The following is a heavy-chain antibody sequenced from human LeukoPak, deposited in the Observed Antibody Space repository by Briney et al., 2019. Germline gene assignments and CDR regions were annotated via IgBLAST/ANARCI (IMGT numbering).Heavy chain of an antibody. CDR2: LSTDNGDT. CDR1: AYAFTRYG. D-gene: IGHD3-16*01. V-gene: IGHV1-18*01. CDR3: ARHGGIGPKRDYFDY. Sequence: ASVKVSCKASAYAFTRYGISWVRQAPGQGLEWMGWLSTDNGDTNYAQKFQGRVTMTTDTSTTTAHMELRSLNSDDTAIYYCARHGGIGPKRDYFDYWGPGTLVTVSS. J-gene: IGHJ4*02.